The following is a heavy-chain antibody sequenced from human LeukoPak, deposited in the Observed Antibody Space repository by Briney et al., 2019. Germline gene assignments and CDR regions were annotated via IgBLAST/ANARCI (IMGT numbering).Heavy chain of an antibody. D-gene: IGHD3-22*01. CDR2: INTNTGNP. Sequence: VSVTVSCKASGYTFTNYAMNWVRQAPGQGLEWMGWINTNTGNPTYAQGFTGRFVFSLDTSVSTAYLQISSLKAEDTAVYYCARDPNHYCDSSGYYGDYWGQGTLVTVSS. CDR1: GYTFTNYA. V-gene: IGHV7-4-1*02. J-gene: IGHJ4*02. CDR3: ARDPNHYCDSSGYYGDY.